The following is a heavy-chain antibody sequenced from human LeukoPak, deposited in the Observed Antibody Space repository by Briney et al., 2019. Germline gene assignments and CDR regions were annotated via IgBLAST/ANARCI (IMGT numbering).Heavy chain of an antibody. V-gene: IGHV5-51*03. J-gene: IGHJ6*03. CDR1: GYSFATYW. CDR3: ASRDVADCSGGSCPFDYYYYYMTV. Sequence: PGQSLKISCKGSGYSFATYWIAWVRQMPGKGLEWMGIIYPGDSDTKYSPSFKGQVTISADKSINTAYLHWSSLKTSDTAMYFCASRDVADCSGGSCPFDYYYYYMTVWGSGTTVIVSS. D-gene: IGHD2-15*01. CDR2: IYPGDSDT.